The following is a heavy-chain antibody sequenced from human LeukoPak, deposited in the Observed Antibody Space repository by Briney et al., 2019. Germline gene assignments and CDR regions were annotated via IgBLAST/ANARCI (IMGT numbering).Heavy chain of an antibody. D-gene: IGHD3-10*01. CDR1: GFTFDEYG. CDR3: ARERFGSDYYLDV. Sequence: RPGESLRLSCAASGFTFDEYGMSWVRQAPGKGLEWVSGINWSGGITVYAESVKGRFTVSRDNAKNSLYLQVNSLRVDDTALYYCARERFGSDYYLDVWGKGTTVTVSS. CDR2: INWSGGIT. V-gene: IGHV3-20*04. J-gene: IGHJ6*03.